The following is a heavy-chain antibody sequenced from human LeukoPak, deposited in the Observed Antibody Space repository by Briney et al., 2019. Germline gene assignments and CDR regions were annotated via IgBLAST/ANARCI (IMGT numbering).Heavy chain of an antibody. CDR2: MSYDEGTK. J-gene: IGHJ3*01. V-gene: IGHV3-30-3*01. CDR3: ARGGAYCRGDCPLDAFDP. Sequence: GGSLRLSCAASGFTFSTYAMHWVRQAPGKGLEWVAHMSYDEGTKYYADSVKGRFTISRDNSKNTPYLQMNSLRAEDTAFCYCARGGAYCRGDCPLDAFDPWGQGTMVTVSS. CDR1: GFTFSTYA. D-gene: IGHD2-21*02.